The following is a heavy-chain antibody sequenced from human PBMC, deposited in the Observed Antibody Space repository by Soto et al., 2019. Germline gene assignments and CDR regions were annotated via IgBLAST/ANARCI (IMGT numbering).Heavy chain of an antibody. CDR3: ARAATYDFWSGYYNYGMDV. CDR1: GGSISSGGYY. CDR2: IYYSGST. J-gene: IGHJ6*02. V-gene: IGHV4-31*03. D-gene: IGHD3-3*01. Sequence: SETLSLTCTVSGGSISSGGYYWSWIRQHPGKGLEWIGYIYYSGSTYYNPSLKSRVTISVDTSKNQFSLKLSSVTAADTAVYYCARAATYDFWSGYYNYGMDVWGQGTTVTAP.